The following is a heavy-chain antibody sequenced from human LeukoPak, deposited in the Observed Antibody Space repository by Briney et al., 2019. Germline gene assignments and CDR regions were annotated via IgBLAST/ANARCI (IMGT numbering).Heavy chain of an antibody. D-gene: IGHD4-23*01. CDR2: VYYTGVT. Sequence: SETLSLTCTVSGGYLITSGHYWGWIRQPPGKGLEWLGSVYYTGVTSTNPFFRSRMSISVDTSKNQFSLNLTSVTAADAAVYYCARERSSSGGHNWFDPWGQGTLVTVSS. CDR1: GGYLITSGHY. V-gene: IGHV4-39*07. J-gene: IGHJ5*02. CDR3: ARERSSSGGHNWFDP.